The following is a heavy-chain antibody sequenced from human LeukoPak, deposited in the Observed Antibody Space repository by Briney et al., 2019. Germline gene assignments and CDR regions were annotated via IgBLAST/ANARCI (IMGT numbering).Heavy chain of an antibody. CDR2: ISGSGGST. CDR3: ARDSYSSSWSGLFDY. Sequence: PGGSLRLSCAASGFTFSSYGMSWVRQAPGKGLEWVSAISGSGGSTYYADSVKGRFTISRDNAKNSLYLQMSSLRAEDTAVYYCARDSYSSSWSGLFDYWGQGTLVTVSS. V-gene: IGHV3-23*01. J-gene: IGHJ4*02. D-gene: IGHD6-13*01. CDR1: GFTFSSYG.